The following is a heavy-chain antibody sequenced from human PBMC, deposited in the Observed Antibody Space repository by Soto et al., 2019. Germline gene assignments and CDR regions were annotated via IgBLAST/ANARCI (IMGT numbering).Heavy chain of an antibody. Sequence: EVQLVESGGGLVQPGGSLKLSCEASGFTFSGSVMHWVRQASGKGLDWVGRIRSKANNYATAYAVSVKGRFTISRDDSRNTAYMQMNSLKTEDTAVYYCARVVYDFWSGHPKGLDYWGQGTVVTVSS. D-gene: IGHD3-3*01. CDR2: IRSKANNYAT. CDR1: GFTFSGSV. J-gene: IGHJ4*02. V-gene: IGHV3-73*02. CDR3: ARVVYDFWSGHPKGLDY.